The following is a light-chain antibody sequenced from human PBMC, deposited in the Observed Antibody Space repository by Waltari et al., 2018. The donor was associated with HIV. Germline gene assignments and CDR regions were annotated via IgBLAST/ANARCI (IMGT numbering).Light chain of an antibody. CDR2: GAS. V-gene: IGKV3-15*01. CDR3: HQYNKWPPLT. CDR1: QSISNN. J-gene: IGKJ4*01. Sequence: EIVMTQSPVTLSVSPGDRASLSCRASQSISNNLAWYQHKPGQAPRLLIYGASTRATSIPARFSGSESGTDFTLSISSLQSEDFAVDYGHQYNKWPPLTFGGVTKVEIK.